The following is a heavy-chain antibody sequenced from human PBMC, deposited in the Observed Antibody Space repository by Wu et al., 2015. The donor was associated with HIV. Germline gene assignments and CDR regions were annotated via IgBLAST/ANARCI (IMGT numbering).Heavy chain of an antibody. D-gene: IGHD3-3*02. CDR1: GYTFTTYS. CDR2: ISVHNGNT. V-gene: IGHV1-46*03. Sequence: QVQLVQSGAEVKEPGASVKISCKASGYTFTTYSIHWVRQAPGQGLEWVGWISVHNGNTNYAQKFQGRVTMTRDTSTSTVYMELSSLRSEDTAVYYCAREPSISGDYWGQGTLVTVSS. CDR3: AREPSISGDY. J-gene: IGHJ4*02.